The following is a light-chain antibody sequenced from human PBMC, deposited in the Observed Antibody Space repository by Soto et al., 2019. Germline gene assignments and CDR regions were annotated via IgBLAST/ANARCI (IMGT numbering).Light chain of an antibody. Sequence: EIVLTQSPGTLSLSPGERAILSCRASQSVTSNYLAWYRQRPGQAPSLLIYGASSRATGIPDRFSGSGSGTDFTLTISGLEPDDFAVYYCQQYGNSPRTFGQGTRVEI. J-gene: IGKJ1*01. CDR1: QSVTSNY. CDR3: QQYGNSPRT. V-gene: IGKV3-20*01. CDR2: GAS.